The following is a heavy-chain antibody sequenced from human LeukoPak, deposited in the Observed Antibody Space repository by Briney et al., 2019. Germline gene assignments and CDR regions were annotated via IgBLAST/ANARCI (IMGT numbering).Heavy chain of an antibody. V-gene: IGHV4-38-2*01. CDR2: IYHSGST. Sequence: SETLSLTCAVSGYSISSGYYWGWIRQPPGKGLEWIGSIYHSGSTYHIPSLKSRVTISVDTPKNQFSLKLSSVTAADTAVYYCARLGCSSTSCYIIHYYYYYMDVWGKGTTVTVSS. J-gene: IGHJ6*03. CDR3: ARLGCSSTSCYIIHYYYYYMDV. D-gene: IGHD2-2*02. CDR1: GYSISSGYY.